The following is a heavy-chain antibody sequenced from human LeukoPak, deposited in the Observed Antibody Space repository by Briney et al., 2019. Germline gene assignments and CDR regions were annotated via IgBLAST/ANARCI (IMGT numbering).Heavy chain of an antibody. V-gene: IGHV1-8*01. CDR1: GYTFTSYD. CDR3: ARGAIVVAPAAMRRDNWFDP. D-gene: IGHD2-2*01. J-gene: IGHJ5*02. Sequence: GASVKVSCKASGYTFTSYDINWVRQATGQGLEWMGWMNPNSGNTGYAQKFQGRVTMTRNTSISTAYMELSSLRSEDTAVYYCARGAIVVAPAAMRRDNWFDPWGQGTLVTVSS. CDR2: MNPNSGNT.